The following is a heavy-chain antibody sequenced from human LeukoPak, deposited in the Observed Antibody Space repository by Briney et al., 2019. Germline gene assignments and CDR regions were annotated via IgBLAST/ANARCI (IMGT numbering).Heavy chain of an antibody. D-gene: IGHD2-2*01. CDR1: GDSVSSNSVT. CDR2: TYYRSTWYN. J-gene: IGHJ5*02. CDR3: ARRLTQYDCFDP. V-gene: IGHV6-1*01. Sequence: SQTLSLTCAISGDSVSSNSVTWNWIRQSPSRGLEWLGRTYYRSTWYNDYAVSVRGRITVNPDTFKNQFSLHLNSVTPEDTAVYYCARRLTQYDCFDPWGQGILVTVSS.